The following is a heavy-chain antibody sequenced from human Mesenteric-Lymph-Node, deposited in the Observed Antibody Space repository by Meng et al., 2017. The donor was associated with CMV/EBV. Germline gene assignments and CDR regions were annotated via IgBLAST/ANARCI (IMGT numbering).Heavy chain of an antibody. CDR2: IYYSGST. CDR1: GGSISTYY. V-gene: IGHV4-59*01. CDR3: ARDLVRDYYYGVDV. Sequence: GSLRLSCTVSGGSISTYYWSWIRQPPGKGLDWIGNIYYSGSTNYNPSLKSRVTISVDTSKNQFSLKLRSVTAADTAVYYCARDLVRDYYYGVDVWGQGTTVTVSS. J-gene: IGHJ6*02. D-gene: IGHD6-13*01.